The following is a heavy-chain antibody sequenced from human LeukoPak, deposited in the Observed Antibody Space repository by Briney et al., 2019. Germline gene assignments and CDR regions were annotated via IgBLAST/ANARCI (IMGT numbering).Heavy chain of an antibody. CDR2: IYYSGST. V-gene: IGHV4-59*01. Sequence: SETLSLTCTVSGGSISSYYWSWIRQPPGKGLEWIGYIYYSGSTNYNPSLKSRVTISVDTSKNQFSLKLSSVTAAVTAVYYCARDVNWFDPWGQGTLVTVSS. CDR3: ARDVNWFDP. J-gene: IGHJ5*02. CDR1: GGSISSYY.